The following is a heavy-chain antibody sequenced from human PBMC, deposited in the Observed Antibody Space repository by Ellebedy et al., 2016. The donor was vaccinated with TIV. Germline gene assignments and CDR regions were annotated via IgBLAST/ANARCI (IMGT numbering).Heavy chain of an antibody. D-gene: IGHD6-13*01. V-gene: IGHV4-39*07. CDR3: AADRSIRWYFF. CDR1: GDSMSSRNLY. Sequence: MPSETLSLTCTVSGDSMSSRNLYWGWVRQAPGVGLQWIGSIYSTWNKYYNPSLESRVSMSIDTSKNQFSLKLTTVTAADTAVYYCAADRSIRWYFFWGQGTLVTVSS. CDR2: IYSTWNK. J-gene: IGHJ4*02.